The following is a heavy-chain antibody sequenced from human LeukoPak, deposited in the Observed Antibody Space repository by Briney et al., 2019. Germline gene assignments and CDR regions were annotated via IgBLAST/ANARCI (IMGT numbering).Heavy chain of an antibody. Sequence: PGGSLRLSCAASGFTFSSYSMNWVRQAPGKGLEWVSSISSISSYIYYADSVKGRFTISRDNAKNSLYLQMDSLRAEDTAVYYCARDPSGSYYPRVSGALDIWGQGTMATVSS. CDR1: GFTFSSYS. CDR3: ARDPSGSYYPRVSGALDI. J-gene: IGHJ3*02. V-gene: IGHV3-21*01. CDR2: ISSISSYI. D-gene: IGHD1-26*01.